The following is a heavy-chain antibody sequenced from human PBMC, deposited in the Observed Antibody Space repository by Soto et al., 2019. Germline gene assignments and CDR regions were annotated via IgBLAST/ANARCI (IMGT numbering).Heavy chain of an antibody. V-gene: IGHV3-23*01. CDR1: GFTFSSYA. CDR3: AREGALKPFSS. Sequence: GGSLRLSCAASGFTFSSYAMSWVRQAPGKGLEWVSGISGSGGRTYYADSVKGRFTISRDNAKNSVYLQMDSLRVEDTAVYYCAREGALKPFSSWGQGALVTVSS. CDR2: ISGSGGRT. J-gene: IGHJ5*02.